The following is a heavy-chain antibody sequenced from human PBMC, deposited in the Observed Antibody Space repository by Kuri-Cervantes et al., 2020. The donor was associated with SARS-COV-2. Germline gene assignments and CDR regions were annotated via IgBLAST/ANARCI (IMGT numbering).Heavy chain of an antibody. Sequence: SQTLSLTCAVSGVSVSGGSYYWSWIRQPAGKGLEWIGHLDTSGSTSHNPSLKSRVTISIDTSNNQVSLKLSSVTAADTAVYYCARRVEWLRPWTYWGQGTLVTVSS. J-gene: IGHJ4*02. V-gene: IGHV4-61*09. CDR1: GVSVSGGSYY. CDR2: LDTSGST. D-gene: IGHD5-12*01. CDR3: ARRVEWLRPWTY.